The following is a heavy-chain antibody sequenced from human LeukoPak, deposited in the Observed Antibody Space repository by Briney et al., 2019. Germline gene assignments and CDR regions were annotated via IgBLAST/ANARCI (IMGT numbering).Heavy chain of an antibody. J-gene: IGHJ4*02. CDR3: AKDRGSSWYFDY. CDR1: GFTFSSYS. D-gene: IGHD6-13*01. Sequence: GGSLRLSCAASGFTFSSYSMNWVRQAPGKGLEWVSSISSSSSYIYYADSVKGRFTISRDNSKNTLYLQMNSLRPEDTAVYYCAKDRGSSWYFDYWGQGILVTVSS. V-gene: IGHV3-21*01. CDR2: ISSSSSYI.